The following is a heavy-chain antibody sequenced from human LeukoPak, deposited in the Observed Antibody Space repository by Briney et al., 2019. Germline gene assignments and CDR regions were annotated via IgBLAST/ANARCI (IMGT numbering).Heavy chain of an antibody. D-gene: IGHD4-17*01. J-gene: IGHJ4*02. CDR2: IIPIFGTA. Sequence: SVKVSCKASGYTFTSYGIGWVRQAPGQGLEWMGGIIPIFGTANYAQKFQGRVTITADKSTSTAYMELSSLRSEDTAVYYCARDGDYGDYVPYYWGQGTLVTVSS. V-gene: IGHV1-69*06. CDR1: GYTFTSYG. CDR3: ARDGDYGDYVPYY.